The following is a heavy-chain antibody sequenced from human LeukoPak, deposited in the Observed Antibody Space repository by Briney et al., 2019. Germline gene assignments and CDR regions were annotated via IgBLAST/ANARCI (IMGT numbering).Heavy chain of an antibody. Sequence: SETLSFTCTVSGGSISSYYWSWIRQPAGKGLEWIGRIYSSASTNYNPSLKSRVTMSVDTSRNQFSLRLSSVTAADTAVYYCARDNYGDYDQFDYWGQGTLVTVSS. CDR3: ARDNYGDYDQFDY. CDR1: GGSISSYY. D-gene: IGHD4-17*01. J-gene: IGHJ4*02. V-gene: IGHV4-4*07. CDR2: IYSSAST.